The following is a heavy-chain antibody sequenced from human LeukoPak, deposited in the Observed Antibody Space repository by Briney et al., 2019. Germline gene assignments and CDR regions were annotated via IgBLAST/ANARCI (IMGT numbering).Heavy chain of an antibody. CDR1: GGSISSGDYY. J-gene: IGHJ4*02. CDR3: ARDVAKGSSWHLDY. V-gene: IGHV4-30-4*08. Sequence: SETLSLTCTVSGGSISSGDYYWSWIRQPPGKGLEWIGYIYYSGSTYYNPSLKSRVTISVDTSKNQFSLKLSSVTAADTAVYYCARDVAKGSSWHLDYWGQGTLVTVSS. CDR2: IYYSGST. D-gene: IGHD6-13*01.